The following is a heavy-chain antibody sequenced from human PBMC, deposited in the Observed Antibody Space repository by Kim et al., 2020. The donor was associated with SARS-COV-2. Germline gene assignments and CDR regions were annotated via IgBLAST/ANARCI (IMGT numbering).Heavy chain of an antibody. CDR3: AREQITMVRGVIIAGYYYYGMDV. V-gene: IGHV4-61*02. J-gene: IGHJ6*02. CDR2: IYTSGST. CDR1: GGSISSGSYY. D-gene: IGHD3-10*01. Sequence: SETLSLTCTVSGGSISSGSYYWSWIRQPAGKGLEWIGRIYTSGSTNYNPSLKSRVTISVDTSKNQFSLKLSSVTAADTAVYYCAREQITMVRGVIIAGYYYYGMDVWGQGTTVTVSS.